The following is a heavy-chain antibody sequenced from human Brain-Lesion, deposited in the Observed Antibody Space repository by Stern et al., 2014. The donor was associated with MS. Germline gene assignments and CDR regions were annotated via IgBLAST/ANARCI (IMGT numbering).Heavy chain of an antibody. CDR1: GFTFSSYG. V-gene: IGHV3-30*18. CDR3: VKRGITEVRGVRLGDY. Sequence: QVQLVESGVGVVQPGRSLRLTCTVSGFTFSSYGMHWVRQAPGKGLECVSVISYDGSDTYYAESVKGRFTISRDNSKNTLYLEMRSLRPEDTAVYYCVKRGITEVRGVRLGDYWGPGTLVIVSS. CDR2: ISYDGSDT. D-gene: IGHD3-10*01. J-gene: IGHJ4*02.